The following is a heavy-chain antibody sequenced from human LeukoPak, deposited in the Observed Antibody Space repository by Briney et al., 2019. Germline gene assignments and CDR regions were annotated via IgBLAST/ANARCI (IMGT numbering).Heavy chain of an antibody. CDR2: IYPGDSDT. D-gene: IGHD2-15*01. J-gene: IGHJ5*02. Sequence: GESLKISCKGSGYSFTSYWIGWVRQMPGKGLEWMGIIYPGDSDTTYSPSFQGQVTISADKSISTAYLQWSSLKASDTAMYYCARHHDSGGTYSNWFDPWGQGTLVTVSS. CDR1: GYSFTSYW. V-gene: IGHV5-51*01. CDR3: ARHHDSGGTYSNWFDP.